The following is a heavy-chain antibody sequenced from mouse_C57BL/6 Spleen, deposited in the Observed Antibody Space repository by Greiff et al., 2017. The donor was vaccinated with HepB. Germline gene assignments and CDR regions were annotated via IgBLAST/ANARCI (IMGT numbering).Heavy chain of an antibody. Sequence: EVQGVESGGGLVQPGGSLKLSCAASGFTFSDYYMYWVRQTPEKRLEWVAYISNGGGSTYYPDTVKGRFTISRDNAKNTLYLQMSRLESEDTAMYYCARRYEYYAMDYWGQGTSVTVSS. CDR2: ISNGGGST. CDR3: ARRYEYYAMDY. V-gene: IGHV5-12*01. J-gene: IGHJ4*01. CDR1: GFTFSDYY. D-gene: IGHD2-12*01.